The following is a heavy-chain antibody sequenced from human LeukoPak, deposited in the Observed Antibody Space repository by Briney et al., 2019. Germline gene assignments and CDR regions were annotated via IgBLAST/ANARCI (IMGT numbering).Heavy chain of an antibody. Sequence: PGGSLRLSCAASGVIFSNYDMHWVRQAAGKGLEWVSGIGTAGDTYYPGSVKGRFTISRGDAKNSLYLHMNSLSAGDTAMYYCASSPAYSSSWYATDTWGQGTLVTLSS. CDR1: GVIFSNYD. CDR3: ASSPAYSSSWYATDT. V-gene: IGHV3-13*01. CDR2: IGTAGDT. D-gene: IGHD6-13*01. J-gene: IGHJ5*02.